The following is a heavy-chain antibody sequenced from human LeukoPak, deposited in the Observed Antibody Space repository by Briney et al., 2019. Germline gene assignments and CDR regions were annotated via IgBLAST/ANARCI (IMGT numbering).Heavy chain of an antibody. CDR1: GFTFSSYG. V-gene: IGHV3-33*01. D-gene: IGHD5-18*01. CDR2: IWYDGSNK. J-gene: IGHJ4*02. CDR3: ARDMRLGGDTAMGPDY. Sequence: PGGSLRLSCAASGFTFSSYGMHWVRQAPGKGLEWVAVIWYDGSNKYYADSVKGRFTISRDNSKNTLYLQMNSLRAEDTAVYYCARDMRLGGDTAMGPDYWGQGTLVTVSS.